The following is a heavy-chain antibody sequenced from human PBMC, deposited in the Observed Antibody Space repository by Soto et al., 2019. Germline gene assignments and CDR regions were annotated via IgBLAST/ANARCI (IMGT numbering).Heavy chain of an antibody. V-gene: IGHV4-39*01. D-gene: IGHD3-22*01. CDR3: AVVDSTGNWFDP. Sequence: SSETLSLTCTVSGGSISSSDFYWGWLRQPPGKGLDFIGSMYYSGTTYYNPSLKNRITISVDTSKNQFSLKLISVTAADTAVYYCAVVDSTGNWFDPWGQGVLVTVSS. J-gene: IGHJ5*02. CDR2: MYYSGTT. CDR1: GGSISSSDFY.